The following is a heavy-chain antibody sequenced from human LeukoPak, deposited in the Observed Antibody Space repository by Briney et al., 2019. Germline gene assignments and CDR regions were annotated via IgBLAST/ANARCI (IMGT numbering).Heavy chain of an antibody. CDR3: ARDNSIHERGWWFDP. CDR1: GYSFTSHY. J-gene: IGHJ5*02. D-gene: IGHD4-23*01. Sequence: ASVKVSCKASGYSFTSHYMHWVRQAPGQGLEWMGLINPRGTSTIYTEKFQGRIIMTRDMSTTTDYMELSSLKSDDTAVYYCARDNSIHERGWWFDPWGQGTLVTVSS. V-gene: IGHV1-46*01. CDR2: INPRGTST.